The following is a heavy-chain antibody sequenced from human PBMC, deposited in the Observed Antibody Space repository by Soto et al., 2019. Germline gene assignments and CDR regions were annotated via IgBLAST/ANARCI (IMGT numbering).Heavy chain of an antibody. CDR1: GFTFSTYT. J-gene: IGHJ4*02. CDR3: ARGEDIGEPLFDY. D-gene: IGHD4-17*01. CDR2: ISSTSTYI. Sequence: VQLVESGGGLVKPGGSLRLSCTASGFTFSTYTMNWVRQAPGKGLAWVSSISSTSTYIFNADSVKGRFTISRDNAKNSLFLEMSSLRAEDTAVYYCARGEDIGEPLFDYWGQGTLVTVSS. V-gene: IGHV3-21*01.